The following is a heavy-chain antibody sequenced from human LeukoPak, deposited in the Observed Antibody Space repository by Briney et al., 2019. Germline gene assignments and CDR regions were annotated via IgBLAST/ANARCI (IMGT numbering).Heavy chain of an antibody. Sequence: GGSLRLSCAVSGFTFSSYWMHWVHQAPGKGLVWVSLIRTDESSTTYADSVKGRFTISRDNSKNTLYLQMNSLRAEDTAVYYCARDRRYYGSGSAQITRYFDYWGQGTLATVSS. CDR2: IRTDESST. V-gene: IGHV3-74*01. CDR3: ARDRRYYGSGSAQITRYFDY. CDR1: GFTFSSYW. J-gene: IGHJ4*02. D-gene: IGHD3-10*01.